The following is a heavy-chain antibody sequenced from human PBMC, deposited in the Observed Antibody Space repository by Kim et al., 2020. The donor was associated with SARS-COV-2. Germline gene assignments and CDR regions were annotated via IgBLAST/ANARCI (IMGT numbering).Heavy chain of an antibody. J-gene: IGHJ4*02. CDR2: ISLRSRSI. D-gene: IGHD1-26*01. Sequence: GGSLRLSCAASGFTFSSYGMNWVRQAPGKGLEWVSYISLRSRSIYYADFVKGRFTLSRDNAKNSLYLQMNSLRAEDTAVYYCVPHLLRGFDYWGQGTLVTVSS. CDR3: VPHLLRGFDY. V-gene: IGHV3-48*04. CDR1: GFTFSSYG.